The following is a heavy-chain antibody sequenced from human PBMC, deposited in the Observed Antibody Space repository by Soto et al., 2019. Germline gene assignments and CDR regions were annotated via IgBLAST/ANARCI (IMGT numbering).Heavy chain of an antibody. V-gene: IGHV3-21*01. Sequence: PGGSLRLSCVATGFTFSNFGLNWVRQAPGKGLEWVSSISSSDKYIYYADPVKGRFTISRDNAKNSLSLQMNSLRADDTAVYYCARVFCRGECYSPLDYWGQGTLVTVSS. D-gene: IGHD2-21*01. J-gene: IGHJ4*02. CDR2: ISSSDKYI. CDR3: ARVFCRGECYSPLDY. CDR1: GFTFSNFG.